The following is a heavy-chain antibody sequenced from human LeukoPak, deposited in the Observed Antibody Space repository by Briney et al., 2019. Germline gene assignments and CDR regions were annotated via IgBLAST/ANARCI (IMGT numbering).Heavy chain of an antibody. CDR1: GYTFTGCY. D-gene: IGHD2-8*01. CDR3: ARDQPTYYTNGVCYRY. Sequence: ASVKVSCKASGYTFTGCYMHWVRQAPGQGLEWMGWINPNSGGTNYSQKFQGRVTITRVRSISTVYMELSRLRSDETAVYYCARDQPTYYTNGVCYRYWGQGTLVTVSS. J-gene: IGHJ4*02. CDR2: INPNSGGT. V-gene: IGHV1-2*02.